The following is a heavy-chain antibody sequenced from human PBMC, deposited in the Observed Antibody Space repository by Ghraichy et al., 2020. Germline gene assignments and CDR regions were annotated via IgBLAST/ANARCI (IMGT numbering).Heavy chain of an antibody. D-gene: IGHD6-19*01. CDR2: INHSGST. J-gene: IGHJ4*02. CDR1: GGSFSGYY. Sequence: SETLSLTCAVYGGSFSGYYWSWIRQPPGKGLEWIGEINHSGSTNYNPSLKSRVTISVDTSKNQFSLKLSSVTAADTAVYYCARVDSSGWYYWGQGTLVTVSS. CDR3: ARVDSSGWYY. V-gene: IGHV4-34*01.